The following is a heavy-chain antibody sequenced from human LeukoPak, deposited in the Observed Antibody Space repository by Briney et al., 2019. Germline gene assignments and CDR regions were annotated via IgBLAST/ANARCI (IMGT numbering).Heavy chain of an antibody. D-gene: IGHD3-9*01. Sequence: GGSLRLSCAASGFTFDDYGMSWVRQAPGKGLEWVSGINWNGGSTGYADSVKGRFTISRDNSKNTLYLQMNSLRAEDTAVYYCAKGVYYDILTGYEDYWGQGTLVTVSS. V-gene: IGHV3-20*04. CDR2: INWNGGST. J-gene: IGHJ4*02. CDR1: GFTFDDYG. CDR3: AKGVYYDILTGYEDY.